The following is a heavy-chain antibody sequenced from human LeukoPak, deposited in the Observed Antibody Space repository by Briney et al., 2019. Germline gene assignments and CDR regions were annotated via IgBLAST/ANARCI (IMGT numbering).Heavy chain of an antibody. V-gene: IGHV4-34*01. CDR2: INHSGST. D-gene: IGHD6-13*01. J-gene: IGHJ4*02. CDR3: ARQGIAAAGTSSAVDY. CDR1: GGSFSGYY. Sequence: SETLSLTCAVYGGSFSGYYWSWIRQPPGKGLEWIGEINHSGSTKYNPSLKSRVTISVDTSKNQFSQKLSSVTAADTAVYYCARQGIAAAGTSSAVDYWGQGTLVTVSS.